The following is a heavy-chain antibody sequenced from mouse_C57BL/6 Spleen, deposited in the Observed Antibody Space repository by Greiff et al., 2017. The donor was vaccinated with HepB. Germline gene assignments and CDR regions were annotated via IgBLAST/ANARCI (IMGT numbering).Heavy chain of an antibody. V-gene: IGHV14-1*01. Sequence: VQLQQSGAELVRPGASVKLSCTASGFNIKDYYMHWVKQRPEQGLEWIGRIDPEDGDTEYAPKFQGKATMTADTSSNTAYLQLSSLTSEDTAVYYCTTNCYGSLYAMDYWGQGTSVTVSS. CDR2: IDPEDGDT. CDR1: GFNIKDYY. D-gene: IGHD1-1*01. J-gene: IGHJ4*01. CDR3: TTNCYGSLYAMDY.